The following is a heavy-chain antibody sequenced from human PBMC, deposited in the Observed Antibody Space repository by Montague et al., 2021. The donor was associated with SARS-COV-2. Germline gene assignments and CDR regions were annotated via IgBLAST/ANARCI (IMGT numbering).Heavy chain of an antibody. CDR2: TYYRSMWKS. V-gene: IGHV6-1*01. CDR1: GDSVSSNSAT. J-gene: IGHJ5*02. CDR3: ARGGTVTTFFAPKRTRRYNWFDP. D-gene: IGHD4-17*01. Sequence: CAISGDSVSSNSATWNWIRQSPSRGLEWLGRTYYRSMWKSDYARSVKSRIAINPDTSKNQFSLKLSSVTAADTAVYYCARGGTVTTFFAPKRTRRYNWFDPWGQGTLVTVSS.